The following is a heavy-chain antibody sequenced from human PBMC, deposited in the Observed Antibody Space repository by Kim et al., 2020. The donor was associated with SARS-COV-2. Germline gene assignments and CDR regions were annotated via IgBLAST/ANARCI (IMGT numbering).Heavy chain of an antibody. CDR2: TYYRSKWYN. CDR1: GDSVSSNSAA. D-gene: IGHD2-2*01. CDR3: ARSAMGYCSSTSCWAFDI. V-gene: IGHV6-1*01. J-gene: IGHJ3*02. Sequence: SQTLSLTCAISGDSVSSNSAAWNWIRQSPSRGLEWLGRTYYRSKWYNDYAVSVKSRITINPDTSKNQFSLQLNSVTPEDTAVYYCARSAMGYCSSTSCWAFDIWGQGTMVTVSS.